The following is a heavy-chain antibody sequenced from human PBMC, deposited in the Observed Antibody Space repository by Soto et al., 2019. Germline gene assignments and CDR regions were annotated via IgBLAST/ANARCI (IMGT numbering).Heavy chain of an antibody. V-gene: IGHV4-38-2*01. CDR1: GYSISSGYY. Sequence: SETLSLTCAVSGYSISSGYYWGWIRQPPGKGLEWIGSIYHSGSTYYNPSLKSRVTISVDTSKNQFSLKLSSVTAADTAVYYCERVLERFALDYWGQGTLVTVSS. D-gene: IGHD1-1*01. J-gene: IGHJ4*02. CDR2: IYHSGST. CDR3: ERVLERFALDY.